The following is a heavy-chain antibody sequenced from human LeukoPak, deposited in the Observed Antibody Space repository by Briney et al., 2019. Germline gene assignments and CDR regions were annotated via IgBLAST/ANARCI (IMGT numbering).Heavy chain of an antibody. Sequence: GGSLRLSCATSGFTFSSATMMWVRQAPGKGLEFVSGVGPSGGTGTYADSVKGRFTISRDNSKNTLYLQMNGLRVEDTAVYYCAKDPNWDRGSWGQGTLVTVSS. CDR3: AKDPNWDRGS. CDR1: GFTFSSAT. J-gene: IGHJ5*02. V-gene: IGHV3-23*01. CDR2: VGPSGGTG. D-gene: IGHD7-27*01.